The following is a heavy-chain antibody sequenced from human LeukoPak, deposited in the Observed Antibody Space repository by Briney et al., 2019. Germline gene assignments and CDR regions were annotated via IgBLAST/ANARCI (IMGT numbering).Heavy chain of an antibody. J-gene: IGHJ4*02. CDR1: GYRFTKSW. CDR2: IYPDDSRT. Sequence: GESLKISGKGSGYRFTKSWIGWVRQMPGKGLEWLGIIYPDDSRTRYTPSFQGQVTMSVDKSISTAHLQWSSLKASDTAMYYCARPSYGASDYWGQGTLVTVSS. CDR3: ARPSYGASDY. V-gene: IGHV5-51*01. D-gene: IGHD4-17*01.